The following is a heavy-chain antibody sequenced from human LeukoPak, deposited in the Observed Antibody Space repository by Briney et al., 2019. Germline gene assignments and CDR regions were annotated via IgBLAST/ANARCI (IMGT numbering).Heavy chain of an antibody. D-gene: IGHD3-16*01. Sequence: GGSLRLSCAASGFTFSSYGMHWVRQAPGKGLEWVSSVGNASPYIYYADSVKGRFTFSRDNAKNSLYLQMNSLRDEDTAVYYCARGDDSQQRNDALDIWGQGTMVTVSS. CDR3: ARGDDSQQRNDALDI. V-gene: IGHV3-21*01. CDR1: GFTFSSYG. CDR2: VGNASPYI. J-gene: IGHJ3*02.